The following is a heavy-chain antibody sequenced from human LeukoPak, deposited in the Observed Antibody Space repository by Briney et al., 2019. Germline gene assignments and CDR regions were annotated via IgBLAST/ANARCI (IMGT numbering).Heavy chain of an antibody. D-gene: IGHD4-17*01. J-gene: IGHJ4*02. CDR1: GGSISSGGYS. V-gene: IGHV4-30-2*01. CDR2: IYHSGST. Sequence: PSETLSLTCAVSGGSISSGGYSWSWIRQPPGKGLEWIGYIYHSGSTYYNPSLKSRVTISVDRSKNQFSLKLSSVTAADTAVYYWAGGGVTYGDYKRPRGGGPRHFDYWGQGTLVTVSS. CDR3: AGGGVTYGDYKRPRGGGPRHFDY.